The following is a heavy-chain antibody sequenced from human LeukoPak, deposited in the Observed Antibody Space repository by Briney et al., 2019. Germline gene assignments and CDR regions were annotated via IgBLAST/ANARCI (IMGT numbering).Heavy chain of an antibody. Sequence: GASVTVSCKASGYTFTSYGISWVRQAPGQGLEWMGWISAYNGNTNYAQKLQGRVTMTTDTSTSTAYMELRSLRSDDTAVYYCARAVDIVATIHSYGMDVWGQGTTVTVSS. CDR2: ISAYNGNT. D-gene: IGHD5-12*01. V-gene: IGHV1-18*01. J-gene: IGHJ6*02. CDR3: ARAVDIVATIHSYGMDV. CDR1: GYTFTSYG.